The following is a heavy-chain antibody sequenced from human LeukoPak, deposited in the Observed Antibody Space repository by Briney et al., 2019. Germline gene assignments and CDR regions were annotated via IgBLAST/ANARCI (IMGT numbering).Heavy chain of an antibody. CDR1: GFTFSNYG. CDR2: ISYDGSNK. CDR3: AKLRGTTMTTVDY. Sequence: GGSLRLSCATPGFTFSNYGMQWVRQAPGKGLERVAVISYDGSNKYYADSVKGRFTISRDNSKSTLYLQMNSLRAEDTAVYYCAKLRGTTMTTVDYWGQGTLVTVSS. D-gene: IGHD4-17*01. J-gene: IGHJ4*02. V-gene: IGHV3-30*18.